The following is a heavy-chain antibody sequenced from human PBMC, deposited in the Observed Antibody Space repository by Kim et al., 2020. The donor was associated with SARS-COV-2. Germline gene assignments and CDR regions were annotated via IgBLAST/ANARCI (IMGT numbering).Heavy chain of an antibody. CDR2: IYSSGST. CDR3: ARDGYSSTIIANDGFDI. D-gene: IGHD4-4*01. J-gene: IGHJ3*02. V-gene: IGHV4-30-2*01. CDR1: GGSVSSGDYS. Sequence: SETLSLTCTVSGGSVSSGDYSWNWIRQPPGKGLEWIGHIYSSGSTHYNPSLESRATVSLDKSKNLLSLKLTSVTAADRAVYYCARDGYSSTIIANDGFDIWGQGLIVSVSS.